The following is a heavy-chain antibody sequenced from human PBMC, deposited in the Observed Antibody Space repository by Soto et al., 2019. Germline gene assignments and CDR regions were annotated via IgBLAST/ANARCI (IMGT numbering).Heavy chain of an antibody. J-gene: IGHJ6*02. CDR1: GFTFSNYE. CDR3: ARENSPAGLDV. D-gene: IGHD6-13*01. Sequence: GGSLRLSCTASGFTFSNYEMTWVRQAPGKGLEWVSYPSTSGSTMYYADSVKGRFTISRDNAKNSLFLQMNSLRAEDTAVYYCARENSPAGLDVWGQGTTVTVSS. CDR2: PSTSGSTM. V-gene: IGHV3-48*03.